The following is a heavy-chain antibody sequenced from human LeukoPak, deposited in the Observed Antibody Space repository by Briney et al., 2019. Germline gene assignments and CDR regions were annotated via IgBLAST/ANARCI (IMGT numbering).Heavy chain of an antibody. CDR1: DYTLSTYG. V-gene: IGHV1-18*01. CDR2: ISTFNGAT. J-gene: IGHJ4*02. Sequence: ASVKVSCKPSDYTLSTYGISWMRQAPGQGLEWMGWISTFNGATNYAQNFQDRVTLTADTSTSTAYMELRSLTSGDTAVYYCARDSRSRCGGANCPYFDYWGPGTLVTVSS. CDR3: ARDSRSRCGGANCPYFDY. D-gene: IGHD2-21*01.